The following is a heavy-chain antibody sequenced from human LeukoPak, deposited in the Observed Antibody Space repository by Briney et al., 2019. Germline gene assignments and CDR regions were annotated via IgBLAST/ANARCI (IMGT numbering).Heavy chain of an antibody. CDR3: ARDRGG. J-gene: IGHJ4*02. V-gene: IGHV1-18*01. D-gene: IGHD2-15*01. CDR1: GYTLTELS. Sequence: ASVTVSCKVSGYTLTELSMHWVRQAPGQGLEWMGWISAYNGNTNYAQKLQGRVTMTTDTSTSTAYMELRSLRSDDTAVYYCARDRGGWGQGTLVTVSS. CDR2: ISAYNGNT.